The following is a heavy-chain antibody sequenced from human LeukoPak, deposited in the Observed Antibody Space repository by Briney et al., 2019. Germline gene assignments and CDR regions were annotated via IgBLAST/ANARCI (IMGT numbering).Heavy chain of an antibody. V-gene: IGHV3-48*03. J-gene: IGHJ6*03. CDR2: ISSSGSTI. CDR1: GFTFSSYE. D-gene: IGHD6-13*01. CDR3: AREPGSSSFSKNYYYYMDV. Sequence: GGSLRLSCAASGFTFSSYEMNWVRQAPGKGLEWVSYISSSGSTIYYADSVKGRFTISRDNAKNSLYLQMNSLRAEDTAVYYCAREPGSSSFSKNYYYYMDVWGKGTTVTISS.